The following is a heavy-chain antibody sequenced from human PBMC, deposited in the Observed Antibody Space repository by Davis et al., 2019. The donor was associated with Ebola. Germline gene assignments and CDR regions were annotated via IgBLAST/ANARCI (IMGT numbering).Heavy chain of an antibody. J-gene: IGHJ6*02. CDR3: ARDRDEYYYDSSGYYYYYYGMDV. CDR2: IFGHGDIT. D-gene: IGHD3-22*01. V-gene: IGHV3-23*01. CDR1: GFALSSHA. Sequence: GGSLRLSCAASGFALSSHAMSWVRQAPEKGLEWVSAIFGHGDITHYADSVKGRFTISRDNSKNTLYLQMNSLRAEDTAVYYCARDRDEYYYDSSGYYYYYYGMDVWGQGTTVTVSS.